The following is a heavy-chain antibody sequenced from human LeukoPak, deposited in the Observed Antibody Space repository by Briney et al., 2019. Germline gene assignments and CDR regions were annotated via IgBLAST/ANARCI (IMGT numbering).Heavy chain of an antibody. J-gene: IGHJ4*02. CDR2: IKSKTDGGTT. Sequence: PGGSLRLSCAASGFTFSNAWMSWVRQAPGKGLEWVGRIKSKTDGGTTDYAAPVKGRSTISRDDSKNTLYLQMNSLKTEDTAVYYCTTDLRPKYCSSTSCYFDYWGQGTLVTVSS. D-gene: IGHD2-2*01. V-gene: IGHV3-15*01. CDR3: TTDLRPKYCSSTSCYFDY. CDR1: GFTFSNAW.